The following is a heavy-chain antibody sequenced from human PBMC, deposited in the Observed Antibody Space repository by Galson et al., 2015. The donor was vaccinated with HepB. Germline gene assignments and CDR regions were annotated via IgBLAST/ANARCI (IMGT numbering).Heavy chain of an antibody. Sequence: PALVKPTQTLTLTCTFSRFSLTTSGVGVGWIRQSPGKALEWLALIYWNDDKRYSPSLKSRLTITKDTSKNQVVLTMTDMDPVDTATYYCARRSNWFDPWGQGTPVTVS. CDR2: IYWNDDK. CDR1: RFSLTTSGVG. V-gene: IGHV2-5*01. J-gene: IGHJ5*02. CDR3: ARRSNWFDP.